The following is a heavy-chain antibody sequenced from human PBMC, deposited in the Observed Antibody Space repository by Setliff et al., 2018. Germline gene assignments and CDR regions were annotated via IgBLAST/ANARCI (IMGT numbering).Heavy chain of an antibody. J-gene: IGHJ6*02. D-gene: IGHD2-2*01. V-gene: IGHV3-30*04. CDR2: ISLDGSDR. CDR3: ARVSYCSSTSCDYYYYGMDV. Sequence: PGGSLRLSCVASGFTFTTHAIHWVRQAPGKGLEWVSVISLDGSDRFYADSVKGRFTISRDNAKNSLYLQMNSLRAEDTAVYYCARVSYCSSTSCDYYYYGMDVWGQGTTVTVSS. CDR1: GFTFTTHA.